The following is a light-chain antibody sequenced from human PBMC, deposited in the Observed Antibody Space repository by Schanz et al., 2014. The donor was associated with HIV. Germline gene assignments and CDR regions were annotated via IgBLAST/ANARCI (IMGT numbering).Light chain of an antibody. CDR3: QYFGNSGGT. V-gene: IGKV3-20*01. Sequence: EIVLTQSPGRLSLSPGERATLSCRASQSVGGSQLAWFQLKRGQPPRLLIYATSFRAVGIPDRFSGSGSETDFTLTISRVEPEDYAVYYCQYFGNSGGTFGGGTKVEIK. CDR1: QSVGGSQ. CDR2: ATS. J-gene: IGKJ4*01.